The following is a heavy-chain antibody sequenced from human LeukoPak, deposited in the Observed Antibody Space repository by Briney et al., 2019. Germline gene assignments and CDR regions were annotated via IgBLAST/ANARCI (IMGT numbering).Heavy chain of an antibody. CDR3: ARSRRYSSSWYYFDY. CDR2: VSAYNGNT. Sequence: ASVKVSCKASGYTFTSYGISWVRQAPGQGLGWMGWVSAYNGNTNYAQKLQDRVTMTTDTSTSTAYMELRSLRSDDTAVYYCARSRRYSSSWYYFDYWGQGTLVTVSS. D-gene: IGHD6-13*01. CDR1: GYTFTSYG. J-gene: IGHJ4*02. V-gene: IGHV1-18*04.